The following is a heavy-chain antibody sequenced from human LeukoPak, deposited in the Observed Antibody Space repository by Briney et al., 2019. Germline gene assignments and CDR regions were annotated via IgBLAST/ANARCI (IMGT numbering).Heavy chain of an antibody. V-gene: IGHV3-53*01. D-gene: IGHD3-16*01. Sequence: PGGSLRLSCAASGFTVSSNYMSWVRQAPGKGLEWISVIYSGDSTYYADSVKGRFTISRDNSKNTLYLQLNSLRAEDTAVYYCAKGEWGTSPFYFDYWGQGTLVTVSS. CDR1: GFTVSSNY. J-gene: IGHJ4*02. CDR2: IYSGDST. CDR3: AKGEWGTSPFYFDY.